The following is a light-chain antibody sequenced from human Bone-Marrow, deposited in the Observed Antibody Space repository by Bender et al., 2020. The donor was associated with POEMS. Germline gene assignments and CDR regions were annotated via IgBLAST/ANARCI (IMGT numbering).Light chain of an antibody. Sequence: QSVLTQPPSVSGAPGQWVTISCTGSSSNIGAGYDVHWYQKLPGTAPKLLIYDTTKRPSGVPDRFSSSRSGTSASLAITGLQAEDEAIYFCVAWDASLNGWVFGGGTKLTVL. CDR3: VAWDASLNGWV. J-gene: IGLJ3*02. CDR2: DTT. V-gene: IGLV1-40*01. CDR1: SSNIGAGYD.